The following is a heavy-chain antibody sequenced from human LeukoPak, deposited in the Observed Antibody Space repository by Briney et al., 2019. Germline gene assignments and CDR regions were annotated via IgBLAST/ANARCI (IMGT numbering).Heavy chain of an antibody. CDR3: AREGTVDYYDSSGFDY. Sequence: PSETLSLTCTVSGGSISSSSYYWTWIRQSPGKGLEWIGSWYNNGTSYYNPSLHSRVTISLDTSKNQFSLKLSSVTAADTAVYYCAREGTVDYYDSSGFDYWGQGTLVTVSS. V-gene: IGHV4-39*07. CDR2: WYNNGTS. CDR1: GGSISSSSYY. J-gene: IGHJ4*02. D-gene: IGHD3-22*01.